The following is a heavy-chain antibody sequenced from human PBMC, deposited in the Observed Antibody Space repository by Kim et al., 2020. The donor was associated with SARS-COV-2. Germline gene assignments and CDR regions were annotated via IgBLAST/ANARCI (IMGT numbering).Heavy chain of an antibody. J-gene: IGHJ6*02. CDR2: IYYSGNT. Sequence: SGTLSLTCAVSGGSISSGGYSWSWIRQPPGKGLEWIGYIYYSGNTYYNPSLKSRVTISVDRSKNQFSLKLSSVTAADTAVYYCARGYGSGSPYGMDVWGQGTTVTVSS. CDR1: GGSISSGGYS. D-gene: IGHD3-10*01. V-gene: IGHV4-30-2*01. CDR3: ARGYGSGSPYGMDV.